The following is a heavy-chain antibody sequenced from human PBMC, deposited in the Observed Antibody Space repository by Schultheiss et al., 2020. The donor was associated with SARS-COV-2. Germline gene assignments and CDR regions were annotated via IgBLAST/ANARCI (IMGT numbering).Heavy chain of an antibody. J-gene: IGHJ4*02. V-gene: IGHV4-34*01. CDR3: ARTHVDERFDY. D-gene: IGHD3/OR15-3a*01. CDR2: INHSGST. CDR1: GGSFSGYY. Sequence: SKTLSLTCAVYGGSFSGYYWSWIRQPPGKGLEWIGEINHSGSTNYNPSLKSRVTISVDTSKNQFSLKLSSVTAADTAVYYCARTHVDERFDYWGQGTLVTVSS.